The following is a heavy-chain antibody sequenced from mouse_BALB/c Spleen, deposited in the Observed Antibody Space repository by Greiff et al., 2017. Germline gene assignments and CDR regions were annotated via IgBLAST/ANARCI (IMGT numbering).Heavy chain of an antibody. CDR3: ARDLYGSSSWFAY. D-gene: IGHD1-1*01. CDR1: GFTFSDYY. J-gene: IGHJ3*01. Sequence: EVQVVESGGGLVKPGGSLKLSCAASGFTFSDYYMYWVRQTPEKRLEWVATISDGGSYTYYPDSVKGRFTISRDNAKNNLYLQMSSLKSEDTAMYYCARDLYGSSSWFAYWGQGTLVTVSA. CDR2: ISDGGSYT. V-gene: IGHV5-4*02.